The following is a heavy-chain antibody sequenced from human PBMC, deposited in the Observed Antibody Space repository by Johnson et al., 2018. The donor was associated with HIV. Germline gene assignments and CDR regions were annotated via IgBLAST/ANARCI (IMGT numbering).Heavy chain of an antibody. Sequence: QVQLVESGGGLVKPGGSLRLSCAASGLTFSSYTLHWVRQAPGKGLEWVAVISYDGSNKYYADSVKGRFTISRDNSKNTLYLQMNSLKTEDTAIYCCTTDANWNYGQGAFDVWGQGTTVTVSS. CDR2: ISYDGSNK. D-gene: IGHD1-7*01. CDR1: GLTFSSYT. CDR3: TTDANWNYGQGAFDV. J-gene: IGHJ3*01. V-gene: IGHV3-30*04.